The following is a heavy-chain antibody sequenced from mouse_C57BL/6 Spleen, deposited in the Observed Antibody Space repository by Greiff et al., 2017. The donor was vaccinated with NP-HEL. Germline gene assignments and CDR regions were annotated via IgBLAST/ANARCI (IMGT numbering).Heavy chain of an antibody. V-gene: IGHV1-59*01. Sequence: QVQLQQPGEEMVRPGTSVKLSCKASGYTFTSYWMHWVKQRPGQGLEWIGVIDTSDSYTNYNQKFKGKATLTVDTSSSTAYMQLSSLTSEDSAVYYCARRENYGSSSFDYWGQGTTLTVSS. CDR1: GYTFTSYW. CDR2: IDTSDSYT. CDR3: ARRENYGSSSFDY. D-gene: IGHD1-1*01. J-gene: IGHJ2*01.